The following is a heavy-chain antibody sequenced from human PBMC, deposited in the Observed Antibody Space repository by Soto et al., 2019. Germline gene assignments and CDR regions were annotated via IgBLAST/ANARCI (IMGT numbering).Heavy chain of an antibody. CDR1: GFTVSSNY. V-gene: IGHV3-66*01. Sequence: GGSLRLSCAASGFTVSSNYMSWVRQAPGKGLEWVSVIYSGGSTYYADSVKGRFTISRDNSKNTLYLQMNSLRAEDTAVYYCARGSWFGELLDAFDIWGQGTMVTVSS. D-gene: IGHD3-10*01. CDR2: IYSGGST. J-gene: IGHJ3*02. CDR3: ARGSWFGELLDAFDI.